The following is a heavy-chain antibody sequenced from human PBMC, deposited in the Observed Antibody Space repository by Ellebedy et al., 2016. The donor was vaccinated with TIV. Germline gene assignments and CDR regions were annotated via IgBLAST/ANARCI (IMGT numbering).Heavy chain of an antibody. Sequence: ASVKVSCKASGYALTDNYVHWVRQAPGQGLEWMGCIDPNSGGTEYEEKFRGRVTMTRDTSTSTVYMEMNSLRSEDTAMYYCVRDLSTADYRDYWGQGTLVTVSS. CDR1: GYALTDNY. CDR3: VRDLSTADYRDY. V-gene: IGHV1-2*02. J-gene: IGHJ4*02. D-gene: IGHD4-11*01. CDR2: IDPNSGGT.